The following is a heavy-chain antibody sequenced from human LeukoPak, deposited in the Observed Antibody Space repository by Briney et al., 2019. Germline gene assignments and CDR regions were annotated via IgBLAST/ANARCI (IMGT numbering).Heavy chain of an antibody. CDR3: ARDGATLYYYYMDV. V-gene: IGHV1-2*02. CDR1: GYTFTGYY. CDR2: INPNSGGT. J-gene: IGHJ6*03. D-gene: IGHD1-26*01. Sequence: ASVKVSCKASGYTFTGYYMHRVRQAPGQGLEWMGWINPNSGGTNYAQKFQGRVTMTRDTSISTAYMELSRLRSDDTAVYYCARDGATLYYYYMDVWGKGTTVTVSS.